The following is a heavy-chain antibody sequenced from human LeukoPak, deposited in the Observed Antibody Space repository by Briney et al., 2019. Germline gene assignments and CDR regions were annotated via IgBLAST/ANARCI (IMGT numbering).Heavy chain of an antibody. V-gene: IGHV3-21*01. Sequence: GGSLRLSCAASGFTFTSYAMSWVRQAPGKGLEWVSCISSTGSYIYYADSVRGRFTISRDNAKNSLYLQMNSLRAEDTAVYYCARGQLWQTGWFDPWGQGTLVTVSS. CDR1: GFTFTSYA. CDR3: ARGQLWQTGWFDP. CDR2: ISSTGSYI. J-gene: IGHJ5*02. D-gene: IGHD5-18*01.